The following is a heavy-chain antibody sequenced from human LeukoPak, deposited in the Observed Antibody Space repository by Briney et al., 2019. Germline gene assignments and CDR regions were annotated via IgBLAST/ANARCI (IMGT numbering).Heavy chain of an antibody. D-gene: IGHD1-26*01. CDR3: ARARSGSYCDY. CDR1: GGSISSYY. Sequence: SETLSLTCTVSGGSISSYYWSWIRQPPVKGLEWIGYIYYSGSTNYNPSLKSRVTISVDTSKNQFSLKLSSVTAADTAVYYCARARSGSYCDYWGQGTLVTVSS. V-gene: IGHV4-59*01. CDR2: IYYSGST. J-gene: IGHJ4*02.